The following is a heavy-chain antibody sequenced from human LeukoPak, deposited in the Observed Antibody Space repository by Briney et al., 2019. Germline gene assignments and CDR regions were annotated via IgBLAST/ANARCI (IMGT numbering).Heavy chain of an antibody. V-gene: IGHV3-23*01. Sequence: GGSLRLSCAASGFTFSSYAMTWVRQAPGKGLEWVSVISGSGGNTYHADSVKGRFTISRDNSKNTLYLQMNSLRAEDTAVYYRAKDTRRGELRAYYGMDVWGQGTTVTVSS. CDR1: GFTFSSYA. J-gene: IGHJ6*02. CDR2: ISGSGGNT. D-gene: IGHD1-26*01. CDR3: AKDTRRGELRAYYGMDV.